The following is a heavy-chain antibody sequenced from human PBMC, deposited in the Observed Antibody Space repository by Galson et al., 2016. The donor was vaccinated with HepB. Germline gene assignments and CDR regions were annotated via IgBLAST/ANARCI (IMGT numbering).Heavy chain of an antibody. CDR2: IYWNDDE. CDR3: ARIRAAAPFDP. V-gene: IGHV2-5*01. D-gene: IGHD6-13*01. J-gene: IGHJ5*02. Sequence: PALVKPTQTLTLTCTFSGFSLSTTGVGVGWIRQPPGKPLEWLAVIYWNDDERYRRSLKNRLTITKDTSKNQVVLTMSDMDPVDTGTYYCARIRAAAPFDPWGQGTLVTVSS. CDR1: GFSLSTTGVG.